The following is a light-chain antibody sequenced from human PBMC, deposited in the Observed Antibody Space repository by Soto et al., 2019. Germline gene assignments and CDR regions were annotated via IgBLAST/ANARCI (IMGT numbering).Light chain of an antibody. Sequence: EAVLTQSPATLSLSPGETATLSCRASQSVSSYLAWYQQKPGQAPRLLIYDASKTATGIPARFSGSGSGTDFTLTISGPEPEDFAVYYCQQRSGWPPSLTFGGGTKVEIK. V-gene: IGKV3-11*01. CDR3: QQRSGWPPSLT. J-gene: IGKJ4*01. CDR2: DAS. CDR1: QSVSSY.